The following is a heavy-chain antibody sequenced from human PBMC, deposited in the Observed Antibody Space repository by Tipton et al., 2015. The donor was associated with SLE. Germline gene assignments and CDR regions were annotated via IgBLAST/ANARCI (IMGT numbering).Heavy chain of an antibody. CDR2: IYYSGST. D-gene: IGHD6-13*01. V-gene: IGHV4-39*07. CDR1: GGSISSSSYY. Sequence: TLSLTCTVSGGSISSSSYYWGWIRQPPGKGLEWIGSIYYSGSTYYNPSLKSRVTISVDTSKNQFSLKLSSVTAADTAVYYCARGPSIPYSSSWYGIDHWGQGTLVTVSS. J-gene: IGHJ4*02. CDR3: ARGPSIPYSSSWYGIDH.